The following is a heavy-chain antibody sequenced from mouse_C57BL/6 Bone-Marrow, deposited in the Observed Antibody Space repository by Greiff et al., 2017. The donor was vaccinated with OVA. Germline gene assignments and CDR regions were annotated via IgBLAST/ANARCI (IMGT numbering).Heavy chain of an antibody. D-gene: IGHD2-5*01. V-gene: IGHV5-6*01. CDR3: AGDPYYSSYVWFAY. J-gene: IGHJ3*01. CDR2: ISSGGSYT. CDR1: GFTFSSYG. Sequence: EVKLVESGGDLVKPGGSLKLSCAASGFTFSSYGMSWVRQTPDKRLEWVATISSGGSYTYYPDSVKGRFTISRDNAKNTLYLQMRRLKSEDTAMYYCAGDPYYSSYVWFAYWGQGTLGTVSA.